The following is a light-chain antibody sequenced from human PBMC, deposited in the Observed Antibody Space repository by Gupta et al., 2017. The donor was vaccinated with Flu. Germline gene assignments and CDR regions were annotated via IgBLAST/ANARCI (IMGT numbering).Light chain of an antibody. CDR1: QSLLHSNGYNY. J-gene: IGKJ1*01. CDR2: LNS. Sequence: DIVLTQSPLSLPVTPGEQASISCRSSQSLLHSNGYNYLDWYLQKPGQSPQLLIYLNSSRPSGVPDRFSGSGSGTDFTLKISRVEAEDVGVYYCMQARQTPRTFGQGTKVEIK. V-gene: IGKV2-28*01. CDR3: MQARQTPRT.